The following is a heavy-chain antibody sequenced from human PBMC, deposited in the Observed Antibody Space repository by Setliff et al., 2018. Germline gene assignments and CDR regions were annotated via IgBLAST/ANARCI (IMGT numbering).Heavy chain of an antibody. Sequence: PSETLSLTCTVSGGSISSSSYYWGWIRQPPGKGLEWIGSIYYSGSTYYNPSLKSRVTISVDTSKNQFSLKLSSVTAADTAVYYCARRRLYSSSWFEGAFDIWG. V-gene: IGHV4-39*01. D-gene: IGHD6-13*01. CDR2: IYYSGST. CDR1: GGSISSSSYY. CDR3: ARRRLYSSSWFEGAFDI. J-gene: IGHJ3*02.